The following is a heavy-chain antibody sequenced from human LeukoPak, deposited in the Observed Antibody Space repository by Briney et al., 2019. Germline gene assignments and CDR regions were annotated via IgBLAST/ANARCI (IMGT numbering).Heavy chain of an antibody. V-gene: IGHV3-23*01. CDR1: GFIFSSYA. Sequence: GGSLRLSCAASGFIFSSYAMSWVRQAPGKGLEGVSAISGSGGSTYYADSVKGRFTISRDNSKNTLYLQMNSLRAEDTAVYYCARQARGYGSGSFFGYWGQGTLVTVSS. CDR3: ARQARGYGSGSFFGY. D-gene: IGHD3-10*01. J-gene: IGHJ4*02. CDR2: ISGSGGST.